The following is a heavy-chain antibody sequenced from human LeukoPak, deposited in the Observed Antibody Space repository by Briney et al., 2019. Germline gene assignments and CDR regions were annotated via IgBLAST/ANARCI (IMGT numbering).Heavy chain of an antibody. Sequence: GRSLRLSCAASGFTFSSYSMSWVRQAPGKGLEWVSSISSGSSYIHYADSVKGRFTISRDNAKDSLYLQMNSLRAEDTAVYYCATKGSCGGHCYFDYWGQGTLVTVSS. CDR2: ISSGSSYI. D-gene: IGHD2-21*02. CDR1: GFTFSSYS. V-gene: IGHV3-21*01. J-gene: IGHJ4*02. CDR3: ATKGSCGGHCYFDY.